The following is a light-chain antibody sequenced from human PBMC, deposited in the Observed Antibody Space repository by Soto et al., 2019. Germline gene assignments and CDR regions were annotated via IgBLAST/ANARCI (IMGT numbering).Light chain of an antibody. CDR1: QSVLYNFNNKKY. Sequence: DIVMTQSPDSLAVSLGERATINCKSSQSVLYNFNNKKYLAWYQQKPGQPPKLLIYWASTRESGVPDRFSGSGSGTDFTLTIGSLQAEDVAVYYGQQYYSIPITFGQGTRLEIK. V-gene: IGKV4-1*01. CDR3: QQYYSIPIT. CDR2: WAS. J-gene: IGKJ5*01.